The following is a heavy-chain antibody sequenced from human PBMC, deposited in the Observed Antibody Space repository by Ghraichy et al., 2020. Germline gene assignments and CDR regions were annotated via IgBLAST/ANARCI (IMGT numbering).Heavy chain of an antibody. J-gene: IGHJ4*02. V-gene: IGHV3-7*01. D-gene: IGHD6-6*01. CDR1: GFTFSTYW. Sequence: GGSLRLPCAASGFTFSTYWMSWVRQAPGKGLEWVANINEDGSKKYYVDSVRGRFTISRDNAKSSLSLQMNSLRVGDTAVYYCARLGIAARMFDYWGQGTLVTVSS. CDR2: INEDGSKK. CDR3: ARLGIAARMFDY.